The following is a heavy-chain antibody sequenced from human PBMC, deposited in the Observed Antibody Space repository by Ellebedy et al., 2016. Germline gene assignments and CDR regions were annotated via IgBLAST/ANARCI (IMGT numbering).Heavy chain of an antibody. CDR3: GRSSGGYDPPTQY. CDR1: GFTFSSYS. Sequence: GGSLRLSCAASGFTFSSYSMNWVRQAPGKGLEWVSSISSSSSYIYYADSVKGRFTISRDNAKNSLYLQMNSLRAEDTAVYYCGRSSGGYDPPTQYWGQGTLVTVSS. V-gene: IGHV3-21*01. D-gene: IGHD5-12*01. J-gene: IGHJ4*02. CDR2: ISSSSSYI.